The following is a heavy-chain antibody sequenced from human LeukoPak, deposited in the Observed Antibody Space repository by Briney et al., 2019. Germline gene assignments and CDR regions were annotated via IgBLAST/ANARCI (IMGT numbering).Heavy chain of an antibody. D-gene: IGHD1-1*01. CDR2: IYFSGTT. CDR3: VRHLGANTWMGNWFDP. Sequence: SETLSLTCTVSGGSISSGYSWGWIRQPPGKGLAWIGSIYFSGTTYYNPSLKSRVTISVDTSRNQFSLKLNSVTAADTAIYYCVRHLGANTWMGNWFDPWGQGTMVTVSS. J-gene: IGHJ5*02. V-gene: IGHV4-39*01. CDR1: GGSISSGYS.